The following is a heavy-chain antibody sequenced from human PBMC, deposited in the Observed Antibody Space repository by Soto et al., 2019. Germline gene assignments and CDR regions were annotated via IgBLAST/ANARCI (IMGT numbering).Heavy chain of an antibody. V-gene: IGHV1-46*01. CDR1: GYIFTRYY. CDR3: ARDPSEGSYYGSAIED. D-gene: IGHD1-26*01. J-gene: IGHJ3*01. CDR2: INPSGGTA. Sequence: QVQLVQSGAEVRKPGASVKVSCKASGYIFTRYYIHWVRQAPGRGLEWMGVINPSGGTATNAQKFQDRVTVTRDTPTTTVYMELSRLGSDDTGVYYCARDPSEGSYYGSAIEDWGQGTMVTVS.